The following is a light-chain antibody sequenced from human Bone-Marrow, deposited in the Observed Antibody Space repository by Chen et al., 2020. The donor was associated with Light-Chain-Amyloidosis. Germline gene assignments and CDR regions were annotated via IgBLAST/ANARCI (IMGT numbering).Light chain of an antibody. Sequence: EIVLTQSPGTLSLSPGEGANLSCRASQTISSNYLTWYQQKFGQPPRLLIYGSSSRAPGLPDRFTGSGSGTDFTLTINRLEPEDFAMYYCQQYGTSPLTFGGGTKVEIK. CDR2: GSS. J-gene: IGKJ4*01. CDR1: QTISSNY. V-gene: IGKV3-20*01. CDR3: QQYGTSPLT.